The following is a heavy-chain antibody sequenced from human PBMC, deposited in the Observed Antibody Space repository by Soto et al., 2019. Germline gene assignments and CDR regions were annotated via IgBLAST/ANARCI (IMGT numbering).Heavy chain of an antibody. V-gene: IGHV3-7*03. D-gene: IGHD1-26*01. Sequence: EVRLVESGGGLVQPGGSLRLSCAASGFTFNTYWMTWVRQGPGKGLEWVANIKQDGSEKYYVDSLKGRFTISRDNPKNSLYLQMNTLSAEDTAVHYCARINSGTYLGDALDIWGQGTMVTVSS. CDR3: ARINSGTYLGDALDI. CDR1: GFTFNTYW. CDR2: IKQDGSEK. J-gene: IGHJ3*02.